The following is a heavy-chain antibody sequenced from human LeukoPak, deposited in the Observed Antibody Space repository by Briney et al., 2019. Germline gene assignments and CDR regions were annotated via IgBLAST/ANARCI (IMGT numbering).Heavy chain of an antibody. CDR3: ARRPPAWFGELLDY. J-gene: IGHJ4*02. V-gene: IGHV1-69*13. D-gene: IGHD3-10*01. Sequence: ASVKVSCKASGGTFSSYTISWVRQAPGQGLEWMGGIIPIFSTADYAQKFQGRVTITADESTSTAYMELRSLRSDDTAVYYCARRPPAWFGELLDYWGQGTLVTVSS. CDR1: GGTFSSYT. CDR2: IIPIFSTA.